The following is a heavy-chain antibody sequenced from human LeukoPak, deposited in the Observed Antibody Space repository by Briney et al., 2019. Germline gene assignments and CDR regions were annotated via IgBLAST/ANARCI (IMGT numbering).Heavy chain of an antibody. Sequence: ASVKVSCKASGYTFTSYFMYWVRQAPGQGLEWMGIINPSGGNTNYAQRFQGRVTMTRDTSISTAYMELSRLRSDDTAVYYCARFGMRCSGGSCFIDYWGQGTLVTVSS. CDR2: INPSGGNT. V-gene: IGHV1-46*01. CDR1: GYTFTSYF. D-gene: IGHD2-15*01. J-gene: IGHJ4*02. CDR3: ARFGMRCSGGSCFIDY.